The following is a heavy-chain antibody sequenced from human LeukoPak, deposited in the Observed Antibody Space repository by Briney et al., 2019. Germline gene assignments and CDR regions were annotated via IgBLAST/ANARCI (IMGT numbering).Heavy chain of an antibody. D-gene: IGHD1-1*01. CDR2: INHSGST. Sequence: SETLSLTCAVYGGSFSGYYWSWIRQPPGKGLEWIGEINHSGSTNYNPSLKSRVTISVDTSKNQFSLKLSSVTAADTAVYYCARLTRRSGNYFENWGQGTLVTVSS. J-gene: IGHJ4*02. V-gene: IGHV4-34*01. CDR1: GGSFSGYY. CDR3: ARLTRRSGNYFEN.